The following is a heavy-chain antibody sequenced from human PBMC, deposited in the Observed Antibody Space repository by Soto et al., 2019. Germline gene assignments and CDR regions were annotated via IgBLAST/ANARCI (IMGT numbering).Heavy chain of an antibody. V-gene: IGHV3-33*01. CDR1: GFTFSSYG. CDR3: ARDYCGGDCYFDY. CDR2: IWYDGSNK. J-gene: IGHJ4*02. Sequence: GESLKISCAASGFTFSSYGMHWVRQAPGKGLEWVAVIWYDGSNKYYADSVKGRFTISRDNSKNTLYLQMNSLRAEDTAVYYCARDYCGGDCYFDYWGQGTLVTVSS. D-gene: IGHD2-21*02.